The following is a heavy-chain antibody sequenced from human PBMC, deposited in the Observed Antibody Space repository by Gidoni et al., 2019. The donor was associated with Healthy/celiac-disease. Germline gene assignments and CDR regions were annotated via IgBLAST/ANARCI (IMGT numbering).Heavy chain of an antibody. CDR3: ARDGTLSIAAAGTAYFDY. V-gene: IGHV3-7*03. J-gene: IGHJ4*02. Sequence: EVQLVESGGGLVQPGGSLRLSCAASGFTVSSYWISWVRQARWKGLEWVANIKQDGSEKYYVDSEKGRFTISRDNAKNSLYLQMNSLRAEDTAVYYCARDGTLSIAAAGTAYFDYWGQGTLVTVSS. D-gene: IGHD6-13*01. CDR2: IKQDGSEK. CDR1: GFTVSSYW.